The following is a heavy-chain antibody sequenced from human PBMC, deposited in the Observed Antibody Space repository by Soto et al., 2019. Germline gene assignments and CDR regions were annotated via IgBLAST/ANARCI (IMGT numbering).Heavy chain of an antibody. D-gene: IGHD5-12*01. CDR3: VRGGSVVSTGAISDY. V-gene: IGHV3-33*01. Sequence: QAQLVESGGGVVQPGRSLRLSCVASGFTFSSYGMHWVRRAPGKGLEWVAVIWSDGSNQYYTDSVKGRFTISRDNSKNTLYLQMNGLRAEDTALYYCVRGGSVVSTGAISDYWGQGTLVTVSS. J-gene: IGHJ4*02. CDR2: IWSDGSNQ. CDR1: GFTFSSYG.